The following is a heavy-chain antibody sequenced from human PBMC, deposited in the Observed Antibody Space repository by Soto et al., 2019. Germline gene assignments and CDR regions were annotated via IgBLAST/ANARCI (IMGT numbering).Heavy chain of an antibody. D-gene: IGHD3-10*01. V-gene: IGHV4-59*01. CDR2: ISSSVST. J-gene: IGHJ6*03. CDR3: ARISGSFYLLEADYYYLYMYV. Sequence: QVQLQESGPGLVRPSETLSLTCSVSGGFISDYSWRWIRQPPGKGLEWIGDISSSVSTKYNPSLNSPFTISRDQSKHQFSLRLTSVTPADTAVYYCARISGSFYLLEADYYYLYMYVWGKATTVTVSS. CDR1: GGFISDYS.